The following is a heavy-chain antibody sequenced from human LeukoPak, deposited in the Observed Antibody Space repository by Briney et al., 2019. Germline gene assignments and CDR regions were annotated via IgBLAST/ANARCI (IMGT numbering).Heavy chain of an antibody. Sequence: QTGGSLRLSCAASGFTFSTYWMDWVRQAPGKGLVWVSRISIDGSSTKYADSVKGRSTISRDNAKNTLYLQMNSLRAEDTAIYYCARLTTTTSSWGQGTLVTVSS. V-gene: IGHV3-74*03. CDR3: ARLTTTTSS. CDR2: ISIDGSST. CDR1: GFTFSTYW. D-gene: IGHD2/OR15-2a*01. J-gene: IGHJ5*02.